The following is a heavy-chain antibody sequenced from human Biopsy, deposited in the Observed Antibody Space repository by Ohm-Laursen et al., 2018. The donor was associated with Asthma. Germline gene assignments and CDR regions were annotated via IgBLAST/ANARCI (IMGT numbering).Heavy chain of an antibody. Sequence: TLSLTCTVSYGSITSGGYYWTWIRQHPGKGLEWIGFIYYSGSTYYNPSPKSRVSISIDTSKNQFSLKLSSVTAADTAVYYCAGAQDYYDSRGYYRSFDYWGQGTLVTVSS. V-gene: IGHV4-31*03. CDR1: YGSITSGGYY. D-gene: IGHD3-22*01. CDR3: AGAQDYYDSRGYYRSFDY. J-gene: IGHJ4*02. CDR2: IYYSGST.